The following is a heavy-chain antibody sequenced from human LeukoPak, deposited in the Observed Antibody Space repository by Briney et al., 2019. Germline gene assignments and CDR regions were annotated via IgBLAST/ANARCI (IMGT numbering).Heavy chain of an antibody. CDR1: GGSISGYY. CDR3: AKAGTGGRDFDY. CDR2: INHSGST. J-gene: IGHJ4*02. Sequence: SETLSLTCAVYGGSISGYYWSWIRQPPGKGLEWIGGINHSGSTNYNPSLKSRVTISVDTSKNQFSLKLSSVTAADTAVYYCAKAGTGGRDFDYWGQGTLVTVSS. D-gene: IGHD6-13*01. V-gene: IGHV4-34*01.